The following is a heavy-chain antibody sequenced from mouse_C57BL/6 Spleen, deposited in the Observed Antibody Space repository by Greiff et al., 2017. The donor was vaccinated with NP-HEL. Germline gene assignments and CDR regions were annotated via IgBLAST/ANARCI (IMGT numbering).Heavy chain of an antibody. D-gene: IGHD4-1*01. CDR3: ARSLNWDGDYFDY. Sequence: QVQLQQPGAELVKPGASVKLSCKASGYTFTSYWMHWVKQRPGQGLEWIGMIHPNSGSTNYNEKFKSKATLTVDKSSSTAYMQLSSLTSEDSAFYYCARSLNWDGDYFDYWGQGTTLTVSS. V-gene: IGHV1-64*01. CDR1: GYTFTSYW. CDR2: IHPNSGST. J-gene: IGHJ2*01.